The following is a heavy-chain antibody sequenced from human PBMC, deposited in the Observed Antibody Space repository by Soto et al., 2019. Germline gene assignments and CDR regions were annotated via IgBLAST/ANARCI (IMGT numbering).Heavy chain of an antibody. V-gene: IGHV3-53*01. D-gene: IGHD3-16*01. CDR3: ATQGGGGGY. CDR2: IYSGGYT. Sequence: EVQLVESGGGLIQPGGSLRLSCTVSGFTVSNNYISWVRQAPGKGLEGVSVIYSGGYTAYGDSVKGRFTISRDNSKNTIFLQINSTAAADTAGYYGATQGGGGGYWGQGTLVTVSS. J-gene: IGHJ4*02. CDR1: GFTVSNNY.